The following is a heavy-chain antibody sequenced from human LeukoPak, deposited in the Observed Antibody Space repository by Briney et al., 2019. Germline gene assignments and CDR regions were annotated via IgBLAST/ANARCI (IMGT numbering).Heavy chain of an antibody. V-gene: IGHV4-38-2*02. CDR3: ARVVASTSIDS. J-gene: IGHJ4*02. Sequence: PSETLSLTCTVSAYSISSGYFWGWIRQPPGKGPEWIGSIFHSGSVHYNPSLQSRVTISVDTSTNRFSLKLTSVTAADTALYYCARVVASTSIDSWGQGTLVTVSS. CDR2: IFHSGSV. D-gene: IGHD2-15*01. CDR1: AYSISSGYF.